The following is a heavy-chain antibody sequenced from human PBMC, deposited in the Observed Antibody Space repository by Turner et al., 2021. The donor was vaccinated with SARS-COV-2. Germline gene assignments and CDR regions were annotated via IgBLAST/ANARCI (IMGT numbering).Heavy chain of an antibody. CDR1: GFTFSSYS. V-gene: IGHV3-21*01. J-gene: IGHJ4*02. CDR3: AREGDDSSGYWGGD. D-gene: IGHD3-22*01. Sequence: EVQLVESGGGLVKPGWSLRLSCSASGFTFSSYSMNWVRQAPGKGLEWVASISSSSSYIYYADSVKGRFTISRDNAKNSLYLQMNSLRAEDTAVYYCAREGDDSSGYWGGDWGQGTLVTVSS. CDR2: ISSSSSYI.